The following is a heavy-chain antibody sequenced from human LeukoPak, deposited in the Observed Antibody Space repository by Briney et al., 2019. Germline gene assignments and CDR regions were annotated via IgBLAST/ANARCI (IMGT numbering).Heavy chain of an antibody. CDR2: IKSKTDGGTT. D-gene: IGHD2-2*01. Sequence: GGSLRLSCAASGFTFSNAWMNWVRQAPGKGLEWVGRIKSKTDGGTTDYAAPVKGRFTISRDDSKNTLYLQMNSLKTEDTAVYYCTTLRDIVVVPAAGSSWSQGTLVTVSS. CDR1: GFTFSNAW. CDR3: TTLRDIVVVPAAGSS. J-gene: IGHJ5*02. V-gene: IGHV3-15*07.